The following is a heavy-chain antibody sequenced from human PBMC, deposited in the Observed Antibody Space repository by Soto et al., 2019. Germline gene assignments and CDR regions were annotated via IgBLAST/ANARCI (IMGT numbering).Heavy chain of an antibody. D-gene: IGHD3-10*01. CDR1: GFSLSTSGVG. CDR2: IYWDDYK. Sequence: QITLKESGPTLVKPTQTLTLTCTFSGFSLSTSGVGVGWIRQPPGKALEWLALIYWDDYKRYSPSLKSRLTITKDTSTNRVVLTMTNIDPVDTATYYCAHMGLYTIREARFPSGGSGSQWFDPWGQGTLVTVSS. V-gene: IGHV2-5*02. J-gene: IGHJ5*02. CDR3: AHMGLYTIREARFPSGGSGSQWFDP.